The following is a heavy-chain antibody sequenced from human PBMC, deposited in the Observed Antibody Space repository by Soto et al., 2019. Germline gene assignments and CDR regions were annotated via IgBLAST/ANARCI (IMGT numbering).Heavy chain of an antibody. D-gene: IGHD3-22*01. CDR1: GYTFTSYA. Sequence: AAEKVSCKASGYTFTSYAMHWVRQAPGQRLEWMGWINAGNGNTKYSQKFQGRVTITRDTSASTAYVELSSLISEDTAVYYGARSDVYYCRLWGPLGENYSSDMDVWCQGTTLTVSS. J-gene: IGHJ6*02. CDR2: INAGNGNT. V-gene: IGHV1-3*01. CDR3: ARSDVYYCRLWGPLGENYSSDMDV.